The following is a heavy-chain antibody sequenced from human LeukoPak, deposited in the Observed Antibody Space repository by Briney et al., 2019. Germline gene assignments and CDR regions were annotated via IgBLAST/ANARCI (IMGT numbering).Heavy chain of an antibody. D-gene: IGHD6-13*01. V-gene: IGHV1-18*04. CDR2: ISAYNGNT. J-gene: IGHJ6*03. CDR3: ARGGAAAGPYYYMDV. Sequence: ASVKVSCKASGYTFTSYYMHWVRQAPGQGLEWMGWISAYNGNTNYAQKLQGRVTMTTDTSTSTAYMELRSLRSDDTAVYYCARGGAAAGPYYYMDVWGKGTTVTISS. CDR1: GYTFTSYY.